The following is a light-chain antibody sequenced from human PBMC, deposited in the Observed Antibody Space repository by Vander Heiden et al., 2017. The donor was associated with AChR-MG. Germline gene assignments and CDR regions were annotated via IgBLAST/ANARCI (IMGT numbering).Light chain of an antibody. CDR2: EGS. CDR1: SSDVGSYNL. V-gene: IGLV2-23*01. J-gene: IGLJ7*01. Sequence: QSALTQPASVSGSPGPSITISCTGTSSDVGSYNLVSWYQQHPGKAPKLMIYEGSKRPSGVSNRFSGSKSGNTASLTISGLQAEDEADYYCCSYAGSSTPAVFGGGTQLTVL. CDR3: CSYAGSSTPAV.